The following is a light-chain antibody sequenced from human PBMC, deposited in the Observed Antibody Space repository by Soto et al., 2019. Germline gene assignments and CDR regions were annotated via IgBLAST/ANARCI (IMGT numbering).Light chain of an antibody. CDR3: GTWDSGLSVVL. J-gene: IGLJ2*01. V-gene: IGLV1-51*01. Sequence: QSVLTQPPSVSAAPGQKVTISCSGSSSNIGNNYVSWYQQLPGTAPKLLINDNDKQPSVIPDRFSGSKSGTSATLGITGLQTGDAADYFCGTWDSGLSVVLFGGGTKLTVL. CDR2: DND. CDR1: SSNIGNNY.